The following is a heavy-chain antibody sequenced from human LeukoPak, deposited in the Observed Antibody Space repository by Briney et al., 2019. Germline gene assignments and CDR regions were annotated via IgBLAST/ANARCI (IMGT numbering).Heavy chain of an antibody. CDR2: IYTSGST. J-gene: IGHJ5*02. D-gene: IGHD6-19*01. V-gene: IGHV4-61*02. CDR3: ARDRARYSSGWSQGFDP. CDR1: GGSISSGSYY. Sequence: SETLSLTCTVSGGSISSGSYYWSWIRQPAGKGLEWIGRIYTSGSTNYNPSLKSRVTISVDTSKNQFSPKLSSVTAADTAVYYCARDRARYSSGWSQGFDPWGQGTLVTVSS.